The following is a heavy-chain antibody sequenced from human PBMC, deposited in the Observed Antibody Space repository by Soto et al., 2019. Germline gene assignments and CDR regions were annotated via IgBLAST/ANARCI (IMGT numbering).Heavy chain of an antibody. D-gene: IGHD3-10*01. J-gene: IGHJ5*02. CDR2: ISYDGSNK. Sequence: GGSLRLSCAASGFTFSSYGMHWVRQAPGKGLEWVAVISYDGSNKYYADSVKGRLTISRDNSKNTLYLQMNSLRAEDTAVYYCAKEGGVFRNWFDPWGQGFDPWGQGTLVTVSS. CDR3: AKEGGVFRNWFDPWGQGFDP. CDR1: GFTFSSYG. V-gene: IGHV3-30*18.